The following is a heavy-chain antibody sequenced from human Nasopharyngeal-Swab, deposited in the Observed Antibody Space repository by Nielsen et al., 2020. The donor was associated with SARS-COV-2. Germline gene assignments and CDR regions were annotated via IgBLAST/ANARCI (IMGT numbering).Heavy chain of an antibody. D-gene: IGHD2-2*01. CDR1: GGSISSSYW. V-gene: IGHV4-4*02. CDR2: ISHNGNA. CDR3: ARSRRGAFDY. J-gene: IGHJ4*02. Sequence: GSLRPSCALSGGSISSSYWWSWVRQPPGKGLEWIGAISHNGNANHHPSLKSRVTISLDESRNQFSLNLNSVTAADTAVYYCARSRRGAFDYWGQGTLVTVSS.